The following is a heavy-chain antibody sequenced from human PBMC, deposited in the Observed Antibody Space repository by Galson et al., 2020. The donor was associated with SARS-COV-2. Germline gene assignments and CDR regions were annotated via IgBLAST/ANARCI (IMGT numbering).Heavy chain of an antibody. CDR1: GFTFSDYY. Sequence: AGGSLRLSCVASGFTFSDYYMSWVRQAPGKGLEWLAYIHPSATSIYYADSVRGRFTISRDNAENTLFLQMNSLKVDDTAVFYCARWGGLPNPEDAFDIWGQGTVVIVSS. CDR2: IHPSATSI. V-gene: IGHV3-11*01. D-gene: IGHD2-21*02. CDR3: ARWGGLPNPEDAFDI. J-gene: IGHJ3*02.